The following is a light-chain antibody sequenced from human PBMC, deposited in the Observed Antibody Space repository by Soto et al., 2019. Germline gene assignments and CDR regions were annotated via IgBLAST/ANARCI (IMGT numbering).Light chain of an antibody. Sequence: DIQMTQSPSSVSASVGDRVTITCRASQAISRSLSWYQQKPGEAPKLLIYAASILQSGVPSRFSGSGSGTDFTLTITMLQPEDFASYYCQQANSFPFTFGPGTNV. V-gene: IGKV1-12*01. CDR1: QAISRS. CDR3: QQANSFPFT. J-gene: IGKJ3*01. CDR2: AAS.